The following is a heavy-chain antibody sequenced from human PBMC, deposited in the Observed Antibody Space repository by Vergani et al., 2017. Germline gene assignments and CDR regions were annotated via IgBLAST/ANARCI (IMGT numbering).Heavy chain of an antibody. J-gene: IGHJ4*02. CDR3: VRNGETATNSDYFDH. Sequence: QLVESGGILVQPGGSLRLSCAVSGFTFSDYWMAWVRQGPGKGLEWVANIDRDGSERIYLDSLRGRFTISRDNAKSSLFLQMDSLRVEDTDLYYCVRNGETATNSDYFDHWGQGTHVTVSS. V-gene: IGHV3-7*01. CDR1: GFTFSDYW. D-gene: IGHD5-24*01. CDR2: IDRDGSER.